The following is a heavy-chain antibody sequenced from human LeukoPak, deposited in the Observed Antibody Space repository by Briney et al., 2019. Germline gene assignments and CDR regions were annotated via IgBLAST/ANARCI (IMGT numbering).Heavy chain of an antibody. CDR1: GGSISSYY. D-gene: IGHD3-9*01. Sequence: SETLSLTCTVSGGSISSYYWSWIRQPPGKGLEGIGYIYYSGSTNYNPSLKSRVTISVDTSKNQFSLKLSSVTAADTAVYYCASLLGDILTGYYFDYWGQGTLVTVSS. CDR3: ASLLGDILTGYYFDY. CDR2: IYYSGST. J-gene: IGHJ4*02. V-gene: IGHV4-59*01.